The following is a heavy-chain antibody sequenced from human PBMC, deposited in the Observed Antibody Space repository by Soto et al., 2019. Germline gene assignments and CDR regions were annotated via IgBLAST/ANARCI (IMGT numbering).Heavy chain of an antibody. D-gene: IGHD6-19*01. CDR1: GFTFSGSA. J-gene: IGHJ6*02. CDR2: IRSKANSYAT. CDR3: TRRADSSGWPEYYYGMDV. V-gene: IGHV3-73*01. Sequence: GGSLRLSCAASGFTFSGSAMHWVRQASGKGLEWVGRIRSKANSYATAYAASVKGRFTISRDDSKNTAYLQMNSLKTKDTAVYYCTRRADSSGWPEYYYGMDVWGQGTTVTVSS.